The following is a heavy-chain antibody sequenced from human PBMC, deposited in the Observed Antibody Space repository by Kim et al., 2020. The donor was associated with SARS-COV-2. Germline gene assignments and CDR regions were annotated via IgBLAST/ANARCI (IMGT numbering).Heavy chain of an antibody. J-gene: IGHJ6*02. V-gene: IGHV3-11*01. D-gene: IGHD1-1*01. Sequence: GGSLRLSCAASGFTFSDYYMSWIRQAPGKGLEWVSYISSSGSTIYYADSVKGRFTISRDNAKNSLYLQMNSLRAEDTAVYYCARAPGRTTPSYYYYGMDVWGQGTTVTVSS. CDR2: ISSSGSTI. CDR3: ARAPGRTTPSYYYYGMDV. CDR1: GFTFSDYY.